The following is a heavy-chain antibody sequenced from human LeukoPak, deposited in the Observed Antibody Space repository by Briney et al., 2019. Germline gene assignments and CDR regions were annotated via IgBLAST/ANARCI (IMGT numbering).Heavy chain of an antibody. CDR2: INPNSGGT. CDR1: GYTFTGYY. V-gene: IGHV1-2*02. D-gene: IGHD1/OR15-1a*01. CDR3: ARRKESDWNTIFDY. J-gene: IGHJ4*02. Sequence: GASVKVSCKASGYTFTGYYMHWLRQAPGQGLEWMGWINPNSGGTNYAQKFQGRVTMTRDTPIRTAYMERSRLRSDDTAVYYCARRKESDWNTIFDYWGQGTLVTVSS.